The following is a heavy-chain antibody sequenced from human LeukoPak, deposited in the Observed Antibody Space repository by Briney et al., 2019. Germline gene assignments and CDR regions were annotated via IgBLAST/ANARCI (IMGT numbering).Heavy chain of an antibody. J-gene: IGHJ6*03. Sequence: SETLTLTCAVYGGSFSGYYWSWIRQPPGKGLEWIGEINHSGSTNYNPSLKSRVTISVDTSKNQFSLKLSSVTAADTAVYYCARGNIVVVVAARGNYYYYYMDVCGKGTTVTVSS. V-gene: IGHV4-34*01. D-gene: IGHD2-15*01. CDR2: INHSGST. CDR3: ARGNIVVVVAARGNYYYYYMDV. CDR1: GGSFSGYY.